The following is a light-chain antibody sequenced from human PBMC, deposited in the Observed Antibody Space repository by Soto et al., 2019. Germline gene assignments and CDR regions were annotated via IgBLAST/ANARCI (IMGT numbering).Light chain of an antibody. CDR2: EVI. CDR1: SSDVAAYNF. Sequence: QSVLTQPASVSGSPGQSITISFTGTSSDVAAYNFVSWYQQHPGEVPKLMIYEVIKRPSGISDRFSGSKSGNTASLTISGLQAEDEADYYCSAYTHSNTVIFGGGTKLTVL. CDR3: SAYTHSNTVI. V-gene: IGLV2-14*03. J-gene: IGLJ2*01.